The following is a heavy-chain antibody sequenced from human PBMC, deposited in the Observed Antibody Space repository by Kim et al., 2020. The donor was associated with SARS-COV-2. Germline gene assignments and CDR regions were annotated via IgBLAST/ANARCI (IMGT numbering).Heavy chain of an antibody. D-gene: IGHD2-15*01. Sequence: SETLSLTCTVSGGSISSSSYYWGWIRQHPGKGLEWIGSIYYSGSTYYNPSLKSRVTISVDTSKNQFSLKLNSVTAADTAVYYCARPSPYCSGGSCSLGSGYYFDYWGQGTLVTVSS. CDR2: IYYSGST. V-gene: IGHV4-39*01. J-gene: IGHJ4*02. CDR1: GGSISSSSYY. CDR3: ARPSPYCSGGSCSLGSGYYFDY.